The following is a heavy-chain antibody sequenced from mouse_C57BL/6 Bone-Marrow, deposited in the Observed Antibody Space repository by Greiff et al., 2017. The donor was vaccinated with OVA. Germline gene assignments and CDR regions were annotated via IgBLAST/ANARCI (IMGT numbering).Heavy chain of an antibody. D-gene: IGHD3-2*02. J-gene: IGHJ2*01. CDR3: ARNPGSSGYVYFDY. CDR2: IWTGGGT. Sequence: VQLVESGPGLVAPSQSLSITCTVSGFSLTSYAISWVRQPPGKGLEWLGVIWTGGGTNYNSAPKSSLSISKDNSKSQVFLKMNSLQTDDTAKYYCARNPGSSGYVYFDYWGQGTTLTVSS. V-gene: IGHV2-9-1*01. CDR1: GFSLTSYA.